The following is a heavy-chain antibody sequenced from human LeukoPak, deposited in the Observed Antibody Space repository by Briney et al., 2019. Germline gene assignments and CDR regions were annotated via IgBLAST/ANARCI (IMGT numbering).Heavy chain of an antibody. CDR3: ARWDSAGYYYDH. J-gene: IGHJ5*02. V-gene: IGHV1-8*01. Sequence: ASVKVSCKTSGYSFTSYDINWVRQATGQGLEWMGWMDPNSGKTGFTQKFQGRVTMTRNTSVSTAYMELSSLRSEDSAVYYCARWDSAGYYYDHWGQGTLVTVSS. CDR2: MDPNSGKT. CDR1: GYSFTSYD. D-gene: IGHD3-22*01.